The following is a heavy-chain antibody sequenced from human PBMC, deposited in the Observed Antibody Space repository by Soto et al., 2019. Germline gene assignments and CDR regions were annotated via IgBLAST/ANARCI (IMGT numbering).Heavy chain of an antibody. CDR3: ASLSIAVASGDYFDY. J-gene: IGHJ4*02. CDR2: IYYSGST. CDR1: GGSISSYY. V-gene: IGHV4-59*08. Sequence: SETLSLTCTVSGGSISSYYWSWIRQPPGKGLEWIGDIYYSGSTNYNPSLKSRVTISVDTSKNQFSLKLSSVTAADTAVYYCASLSIAVASGDYFDYWGQGTLVTVSS. D-gene: IGHD6-19*01.